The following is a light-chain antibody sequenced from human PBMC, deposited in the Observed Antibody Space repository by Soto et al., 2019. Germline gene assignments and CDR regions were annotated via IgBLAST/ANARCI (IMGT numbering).Light chain of an antibody. Sequence: QSALTQPASVSGSPGQSITISCTGTSSDVGGYNYVSWYQQHPGKAPKLMIYDVSNRPSGVSNRFSGSKSGNTASLTISGLQAGDEADYYCSSYTSSSSDVFGTGTQLTVL. CDR1: SSDVGGYNY. J-gene: IGLJ1*01. CDR3: SSYTSSSSDV. V-gene: IGLV2-14*01. CDR2: DVS.